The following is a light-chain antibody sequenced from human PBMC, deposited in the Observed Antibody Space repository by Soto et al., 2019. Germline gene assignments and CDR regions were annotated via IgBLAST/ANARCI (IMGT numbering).Light chain of an antibody. CDR3: QQYITCWT. J-gene: IGKJ1*01. CDR1: RSLTRW. V-gene: IGKV1-5*03. Sequence: DIQMSQSPSTLSASVGDRVTITCRASRSLTRWLAWYQQKPGRAPKLLIYETSILQSGVPSRFSGSGSGTDFTLPISVVPPDDLATYYCQQYITCWTFRQGPRVEVK. CDR2: ETS.